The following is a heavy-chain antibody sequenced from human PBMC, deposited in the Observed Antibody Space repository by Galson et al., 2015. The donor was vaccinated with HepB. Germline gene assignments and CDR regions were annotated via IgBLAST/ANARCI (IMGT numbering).Heavy chain of an antibody. J-gene: IGHJ6*02. CDR3: ARGNLLDLHYYYYFGMDV. Sequence: LSLTCTVSGGSISSSNYYWGWIRQPPGKGLEWIGSNFYSGSTYYNPSLKGRVTISVETSKNQLSLKVNSVTAADTAVYYCARGNLLDLHYYYYFGMDVWGQGTTVTVS. CDR1: GGSISSSNYY. CDR2: NFYSGST. V-gene: IGHV4-39*01.